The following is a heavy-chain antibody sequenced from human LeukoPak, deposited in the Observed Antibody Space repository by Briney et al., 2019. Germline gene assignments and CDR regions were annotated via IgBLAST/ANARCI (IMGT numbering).Heavy chain of an antibody. CDR1: GFTFDDYA. D-gene: IGHD1-26*01. Sequence: ALRLSCAASGFTFDDYAMHWVRQAPGKGLEWVSGISWNSGSLGYVDSVKGRFTISRDNAKNSLYLQMNSLRAEDTAVYYCATVGGSYSPADYWGQGTLVTVSS. CDR3: ATVGGSYSPADY. CDR2: ISWNSGSL. V-gene: IGHV3-9*01. J-gene: IGHJ4*02.